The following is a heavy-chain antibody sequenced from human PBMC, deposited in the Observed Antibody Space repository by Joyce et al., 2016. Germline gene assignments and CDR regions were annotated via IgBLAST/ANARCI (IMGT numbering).Heavy chain of an antibody. J-gene: IGHJ6*02. V-gene: IGHV1-69*05. CDR2: VIPFFSTT. Sequence: QVQLVQSGTEVKKPGSSVKVSCKPSGATFSTYAVSWVRQAPGQGLQWSGGVIPFFSTTKYAQQFQDRVTIYTDESANIAYMELGSLTSDDTAVYYCARAFYYYDSTGYYSFDYYYYGMHVWGQGTTVIVSS. CDR1: GATFSTYA. CDR3: ARAFYYYDSTGYYSFDYYYYGMHV. D-gene: IGHD3-22*01.